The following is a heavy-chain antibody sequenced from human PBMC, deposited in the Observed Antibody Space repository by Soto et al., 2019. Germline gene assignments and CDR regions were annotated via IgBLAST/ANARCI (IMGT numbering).Heavy chain of an antibody. CDR3: SRTSLNTAMGTFHX. CDR1: GFSLSTSGMC. D-gene: IGHD5-18*01. CDR2: IDWDDDK. V-gene: IGHV2-70*01. Sequence: SGPTLVHPTQTLTLTCTLSGFSLSTSGMCVSWIRHRPVKALEWLALIDWDDDKYYSTSLKTRLTISKDTSKNQVVLTMTKLDTVDTATYYCSRTSLNTAMGTFHXWGQGTLVTVS. J-gene: IGHJ4*02.